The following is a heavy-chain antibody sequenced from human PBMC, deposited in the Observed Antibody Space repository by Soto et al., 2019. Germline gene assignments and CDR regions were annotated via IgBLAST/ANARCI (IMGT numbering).Heavy chain of an antibody. J-gene: IGHJ4*02. CDR1: GYTFTSYA. CDR3: ARSHLYYDSSGYPDY. V-gene: IGHV1-3*01. D-gene: IGHD3-22*01. CDR2: INAGNGNT. Sequence: ASVKVSCKASGYTFTSYAMHWVRQAPGQRLEWMGWINAGNGNTKYSQKFQGRFTISRDNAKNSLYLQMNSLRAEDTAVYYCARSHLYYDSSGYPDYWGQGTLVTVSS.